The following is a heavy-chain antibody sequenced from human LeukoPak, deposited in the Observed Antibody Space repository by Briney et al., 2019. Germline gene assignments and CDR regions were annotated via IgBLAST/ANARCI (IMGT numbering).Heavy chain of an antibody. V-gene: IGHV1-2*02. CDR1: GYIFTDYY. J-gene: IGHJ4*02. CDR2: INVNRGVA. D-gene: IGHD3-22*01. Sequence: GGSVKVSCKASGYIFTDYYMHWVRQAPGQGLEWMGWINVNRGVANYAQNFQGRVTMTRDTSISTAYMELSRLRSDDTAVYYCARDRDYLDSSDFFDSWGQGTLLTV. CDR3: ARDRDYLDSSDFFDS.